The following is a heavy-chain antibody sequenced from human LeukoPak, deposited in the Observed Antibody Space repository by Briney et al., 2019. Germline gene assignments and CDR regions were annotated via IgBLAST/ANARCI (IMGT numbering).Heavy chain of an antibody. CDR2: IYPDESNI. Sequence: GESLKIYCMGSGYPFSNYWIGWVRQMPGKGLGWMGIIYPDESNIRYIPSFQGQVTSSADKTIGTAYLQWSSLKASDTAIYYCARHEGGGWYIDYWGQGTLVTVSS. CDR1: GYPFSNYW. D-gene: IGHD6-19*01. V-gene: IGHV5-51*01. J-gene: IGHJ4*02. CDR3: ARHEGGGWYIDY.